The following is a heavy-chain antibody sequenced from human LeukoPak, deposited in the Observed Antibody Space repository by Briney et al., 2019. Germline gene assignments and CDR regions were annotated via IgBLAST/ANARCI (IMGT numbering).Heavy chain of an antibody. Sequence: GASVKVSCKASGYTFTGYYIHWVRQAPGQGLEWVGWINPNSGGTNYAQKFQGRVTMTRDTSISTAYMELTRLRSDDTAVYYCARDSNFDYYGSGSYYNVRSGIYYYMDVWGKGTTVTVSS. J-gene: IGHJ6*03. CDR3: ARDSNFDYYGSGSYYNVRSGIYYYMDV. CDR2: INPNSGGT. V-gene: IGHV1-2*02. D-gene: IGHD3-10*01. CDR1: GYTFTGYY.